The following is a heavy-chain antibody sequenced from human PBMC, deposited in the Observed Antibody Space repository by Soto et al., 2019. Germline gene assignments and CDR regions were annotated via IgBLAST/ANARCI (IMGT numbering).Heavy chain of an antibody. Sequence: ASVKVSCKASGYTFTSYDINWVRQATGQGLEWMGWMNPNSGNTGYAQKFQGRVTMTRNTSICTAYMELSSLRSDDTAVYYCARSANWNDVDAFDIWGQGTMVTVSS. D-gene: IGHD1-20*01. CDR3: ARSANWNDVDAFDI. V-gene: IGHV1-8*01. CDR2: MNPNSGNT. CDR1: GYTFTSYD. J-gene: IGHJ3*02.